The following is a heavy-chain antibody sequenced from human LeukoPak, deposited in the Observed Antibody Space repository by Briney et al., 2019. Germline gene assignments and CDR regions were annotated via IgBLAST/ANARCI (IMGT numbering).Heavy chain of an antibody. J-gene: IGHJ5*02. V-gene: IGHV1-69*05. CDR1: GYTFTSYG. CDR2: IIPIFGTA. CDR3: ARGDNWFDP. Sequence: ASVKVSCKASGYTFTSYGISWVRQAPGQGLEWMGGIIPIFGTANYAQRFQGRVTITTDESTTTAYMELSSLRSADTAVYYCARGDNWFDPWGQGTLVTVSS.